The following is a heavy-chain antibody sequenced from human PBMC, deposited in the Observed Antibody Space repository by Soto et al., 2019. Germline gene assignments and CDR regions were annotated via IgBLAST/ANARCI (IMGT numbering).Heavy chain of an antibody. CDR1: GGSISSGGYS. J-gene: IGHJ6*02. V-gene: IGHV4-30-2*01. CDR3: ARERRGYSGYDLYYYYGMDV. CDR2: IYHSGST. Sequence: SETLSLTCAVSGGSISSGGYSWSWIRQPPGKGLEWIGYIYHSGSTYYNPSLKSRVTISVDKSKNQFSLKLSSVTAADTAVYYCARERRGYSGYDLYYYYGMDVWGQGTTVTVSS. D-gene: IGHD5-12*01.